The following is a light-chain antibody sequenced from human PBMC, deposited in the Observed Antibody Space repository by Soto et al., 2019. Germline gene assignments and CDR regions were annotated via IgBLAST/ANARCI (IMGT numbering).Light chain of an antibody. Sequence: AIQMTQSPSSXXASVGDRVTXXXXASQGIRNELGWYQQKPGKAPKLLIYSASSLQSGVPSRFSGSGSGTDFILTISGLQPEDFATYFCLQDFTYPRTFGQGTKV. CDR1: QGIRNE. V-gene: IGKV1-6*01. CDR2: SAS. CDR3: LQDFTYPRT. J-gene: IGKJ1*01.